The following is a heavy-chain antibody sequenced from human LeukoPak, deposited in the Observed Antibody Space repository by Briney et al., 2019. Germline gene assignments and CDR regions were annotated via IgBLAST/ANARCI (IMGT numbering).Heavy chain of an antibody. J-gene: IGHJ4*02. CDR2: ISGSGGST. CDR3: ARFTRSASYEVY. CDR1: GFTFSSYG. D-gene: IGHD3-10*01. Sequence: PGGTLRLSCAASGFTFSSYGMSWVRQAPGKGLEWVSAISGSGGSTYYADSVKGRFTVSRDNAKNSVYLEMKSLRVEDTAIYYCARFTRSASYEVYWGQGTLVTVSS. V-gene: IGHV3-23*01.